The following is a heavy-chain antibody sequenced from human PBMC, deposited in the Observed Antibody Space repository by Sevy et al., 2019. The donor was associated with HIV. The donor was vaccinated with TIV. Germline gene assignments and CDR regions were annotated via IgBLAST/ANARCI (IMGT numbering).Heavy chain of an antibody. Sequence: GGSLRLSCKASGYRFTSYWIAWVRQMPGKGLEWMGIIYPDDSDIRYSPSLQGQVTISVDKSISTAYLQWSSLKASDTAMYFCARRGYDSTGYPQYYFDNWGQRTLVTVSS. CDR1: GYRFTSYW. J-gene: IGHJ4*02. CDR3: ARRGYDSTGYPQYYFDN. D-gene: IGHD3-22*01. V-gene: IGHV5-51*01. CDR2: IYPDDSDI.